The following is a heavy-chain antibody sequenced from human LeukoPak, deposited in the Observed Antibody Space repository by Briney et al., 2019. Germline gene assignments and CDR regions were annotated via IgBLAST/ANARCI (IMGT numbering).Heavy chain of an antibody. D-gene: IGHD3-10*01. CDR1: GASISSYY. J-gene: IGHJ4*02. V-gene: IGHV4-59*08. CDR2: ISYSGST. CDR3: ARHPELYFFDY. Sequence: SETLSLTCTVSGASISSYYWSWIRQPPGKGLEWFGYISYSGSTNYNPSLKSRVTISADTSKNQVSLTLSSVTAADTAVYYCARHPELYFFDYWGQGTLVTVSS.